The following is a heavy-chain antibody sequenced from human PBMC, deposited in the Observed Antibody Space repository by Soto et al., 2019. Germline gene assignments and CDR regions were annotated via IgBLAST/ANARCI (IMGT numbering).Heavy chain of an antibody. J-gene: IGHJ4*02. CDR3: ARDFCPVPTSYDL. V-gene: IGHV3-33*01. CDR2: IDYNEIDQ. CDR1: GFTFCHYG. D-gene: IGHD2-2*01. Sequence: GGSVRISCVASGFTFCHYGSHWVRQAQGKGLAWVAGIDYNEIDQYYVDPVKGRFTISRDQSKNTLYLQRHSLRAEYTAVYYCARDFCPVPTSYDLWGQGVLNTVTS.